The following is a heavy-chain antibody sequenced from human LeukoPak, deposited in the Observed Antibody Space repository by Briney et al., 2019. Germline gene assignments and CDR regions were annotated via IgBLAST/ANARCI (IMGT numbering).Heavy chain of an antibody. D-gene: IGHD2-2*01. J-gene: IGHJ6*02. Sequence: GGSLRLSCAAFGFTFSSYSMNWVRQAPGKGLEWVSSISSSSSYIYYADSVKGRFTISRDNAKNSLYLQMNSLRAEDTAVYYCARDRVVPAAVRGYYYGMDVWGQGTTVTVSS. CDR3: ARDRVVPAAVRGYYYGMDV. CDR2: ISSSSSYI. V-gene: IGHV3-21*01. CDR1: GFTFSSYS.